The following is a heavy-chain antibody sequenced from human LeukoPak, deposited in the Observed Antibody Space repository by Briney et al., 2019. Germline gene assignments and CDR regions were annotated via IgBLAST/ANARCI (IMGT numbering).Heavy chain of an antibody. D-gene: IGHD3-3*01. J-gene: IGHJ4*02. CDR1: GGSISSGGYS. Sequence: SQTLSLTCAVSGGSISSGGYSWSWIRQPPGTGLEWIGYIYHSGSTYYNPSLKSRVTISVDRSKNQFSLKLSSVTAADTAVYYCARADFWSGYLYYFDYWGQGTLVTVSS. V-gene: IGHV4-30-2*01. CDR2: IYHSGST. CDR3: ARADFWSGYLYYFDY.